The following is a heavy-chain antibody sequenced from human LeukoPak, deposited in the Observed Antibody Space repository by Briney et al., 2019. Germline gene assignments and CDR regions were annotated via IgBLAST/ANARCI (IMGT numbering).Heavy chain of an antibody. CDR2: ISYEGSNK. CDR3: ARVSGIWYPFDY. J-gene: IGHJ4*02. V-gene: IGHV3-30*03. CDR1: GFTFSSYG. Sequence: GGSLRLSCVVSGFTFSSYGMHWVRQAPGKGLEWVAVISYEGSNKYYAESVKGRFTLSRDNSENTLYLQMNSLRAEDTAVYYCARVSGIWYPFDYWGQGTLVTVSS. D-gene: IGHD2-21*01.